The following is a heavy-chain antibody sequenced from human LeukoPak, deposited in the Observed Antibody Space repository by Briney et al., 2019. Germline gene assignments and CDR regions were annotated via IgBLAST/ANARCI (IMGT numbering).Heavy chain of an antibody. J-gene: IGHJ4*02. CDR1: GGSFSGSY. Sequence: SETLSFTWAAYGGSFSGSYWSWIRQPQGKGREWIGEINHSGSTNYNPSLKSRVTISVDTSKNQFSLKLSSVTAADTAVYYCARGLVGGVYDYWGQGTLVTVSS. CDR3: ARGLVGGVYDY. V-gene: IGHV4-34*01. CDR2: INHSGST. D-gene: IGHD3-16*01.